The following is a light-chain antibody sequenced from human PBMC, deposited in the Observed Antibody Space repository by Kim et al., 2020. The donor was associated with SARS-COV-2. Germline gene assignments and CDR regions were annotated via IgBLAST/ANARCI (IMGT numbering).Light chain of an antibody. Sequence: SYELTQPPSVSVSPGQTASITCSGDRLGDKYACWYQQKAGQSPVLVIYKDSKRPSGIPERFSGPNSGNTATLTISGTQAMDEADYYCQAWDSSTAVFGGG. CDR2: KDS. V-gene: IGLV3-1*01. CDR1: RLGDKY. CDR3: QAWDSSTAV. J-gene: IGLJ2*01.